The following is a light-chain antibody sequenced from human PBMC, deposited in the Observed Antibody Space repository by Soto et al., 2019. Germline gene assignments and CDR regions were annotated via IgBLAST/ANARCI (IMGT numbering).Light chain of an antibody. CDR3: QQYGSSPLLT. CDR2: GAS. CDR1: QSISNN. J-gene: IGKJ4*01. V-gene: IGKV3-20*01. Sequence: DIVLTQYPGTLSLSPGDRATLSCRANQSISNNLAWYQQKSGQAPRLLIYGASSRATGIPDRFSGSGSGTDFTLTISRLEPEDFAVYYCQQYGSSPLLTFGGGTKVDIK.